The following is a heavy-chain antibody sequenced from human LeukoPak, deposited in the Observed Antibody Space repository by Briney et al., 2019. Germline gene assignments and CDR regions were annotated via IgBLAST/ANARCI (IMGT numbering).Heavy chain of an antibody. Sequence: PGGSLRLSCAASGFTFSRHGMYLVRQAPGKGLEWVAFIWYDGSNKLYGDSVKGRFSISRDNSKNTLYLQMNSLRPEDTAVYYCARDRYNGSGSYSRGPDYWGQGTLVTVSS. J-gene: IGHJ4*02. CDR1: GFTFSRHG. V-gene: IGHV3-33*07. CDR2: IWYDGSNK. CDR3: ARDRYNGSGSYSRGPDY. D-gene: IGHD3-10*01.